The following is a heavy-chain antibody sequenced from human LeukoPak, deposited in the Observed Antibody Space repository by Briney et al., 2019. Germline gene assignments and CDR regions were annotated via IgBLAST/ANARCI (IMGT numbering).Heavy chain of an antibody. Sequence: SESLSLTCTVSGGSISSYYWSRIRQPAGKGLEWIGRIYTSGSTNYNPSLKSRVTTSVDTSKNQFSLKLSSVTAADTAVYFCASSTPRTGGFDIWGQGTMVTVSS. CDR3: ASSTPRTGGFDI. CDR2: IYTSGST. V-gene: IGHV4-4*07. J-gene: IGHJ3*02. D-gene: IGHD1-1*01. CDR1: GGSISSYY.